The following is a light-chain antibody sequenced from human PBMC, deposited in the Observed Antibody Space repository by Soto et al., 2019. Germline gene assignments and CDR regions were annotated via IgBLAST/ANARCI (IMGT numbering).Light chain of an antibody. Sequence: EIVVTQSPATLSVSPGERATLSCRASQSVGSNLAWYQQRPGQAPRLLIYGASTRATGIPARFSGSGSGTGFTLTISSLQSEDFAVYYCQEYNNWPPWTFGQGTKVDLK. CDR3: QEYNNWPPWT. J-gene: IGKJ1*01. CDR2: GAS. V-gene: IGKV3-15*01. CDR1: QSVGSN.